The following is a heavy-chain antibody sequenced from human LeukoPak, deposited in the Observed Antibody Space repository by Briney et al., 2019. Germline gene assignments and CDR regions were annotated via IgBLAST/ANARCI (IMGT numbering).Heavy chain of an antibody. CDR3: AGHRGDYDFWSGYIGY. V-gene: IGHV3-30-3*01. CDR2: ISYDGSNK. J-gene: IGHJ4*02. CDR1: GFTFSSYA. Sequence: GRSLRLSCAASGFTFSSYAMHWVRQAPGKGLEWVAVISYDGSNKYYADSVKGRFTISRDNSKNTLYLQMNSLRAEDTAVYYCAGHRGDYDFWSGYIGYWGQGTLVTVSS. D-gene: IGHD3-3*01.